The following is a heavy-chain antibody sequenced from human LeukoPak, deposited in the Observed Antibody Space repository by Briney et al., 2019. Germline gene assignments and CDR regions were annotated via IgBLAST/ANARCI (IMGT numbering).Heavy chain of an antibody. V-gene: IGHV4-30-2*01. CDR3: AASSSSWAFDY. J-gene: IGHJ4*02. CDR1: GGSLSSGGYY. CDR2: IYHSGST. Sequence: PSETLSLTCTVSGGSLSSGGYYWSWIRQPPGKGLEWIGYIYHSGSTYYNPSLKSRVTISVDRSKNQFSLKLSSVTAADTAVYYCAASSSSWAFDYWGQGTLVTVSS. D-gene: IGHD6-13*01.